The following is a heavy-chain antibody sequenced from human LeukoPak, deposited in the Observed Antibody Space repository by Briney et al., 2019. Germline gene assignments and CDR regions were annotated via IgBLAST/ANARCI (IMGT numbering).Heavy chain of an antibody. CDR3: ARADFWSGYYLDYYYYMDV. D-gene: IGHD3-3*01. Sequence: SETLSLTCTVSGGSISSHYWSWIRQPPGKGLEWIGYIYYSGSTNYNPSLKSRVTISVDTSKNQFSLKLSSVTAADTAVYYCARADFWSGYYLDYYYYMDVWGKRTTVTVSS. CDR2: IYYSGST. V-gene: IGHV4-59*11. J-gene: IGHJ6*03. CDR1: GGSISSHY.